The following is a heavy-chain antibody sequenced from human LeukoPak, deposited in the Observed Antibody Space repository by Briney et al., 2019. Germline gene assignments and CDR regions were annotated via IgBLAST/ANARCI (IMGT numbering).Heavy chain of an antibody. CDR1: GGTFSSYA. CDR2: IIPIFGTA. D-gene: IGHD6-19*01. J-gene: IGHJ5*02. CDR3: ARDDTGIAVEYNWFDP. Sequence: GASVKVSCKASGGTFSSYAISWVRQAPGQGLEWMGGIIPIFGTANYAQKFQGRVTITADESTSTAYMELSSLRSEDTAVYYCARDDTGIAVEYNWFDPWGQGTLVTVSS. V-gene: IGHV1-69*13.